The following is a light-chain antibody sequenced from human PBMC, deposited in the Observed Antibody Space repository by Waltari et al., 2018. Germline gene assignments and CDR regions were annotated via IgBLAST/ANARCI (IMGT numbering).Light chain of an antibody. CDR3: QQRSNWPLT. CDR1: QSVSVY. V-gene: IGKV3-11*01. CDR2: DAS. Sequence: DIVLTHSLAPLSLSPGERVTLSCRASQSVSVYLAWYQQKPGQAPRLLISDASNRATGIPARFSGSGSGTDFTLTISSLEPEDFAVYFCQQRSNWPLTFGGGTKVEIK. J-gene: IGKJ4*01.